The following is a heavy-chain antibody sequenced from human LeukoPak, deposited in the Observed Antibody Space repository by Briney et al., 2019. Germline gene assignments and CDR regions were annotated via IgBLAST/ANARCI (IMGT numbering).Heavy chain of an antibody. CDR2: ITGSGGST. J-gene: IGHJ4*02. Sequence: GGSLRLSCAASGFTLSSYTYTMGWVRQAPGKGLEWVTGITGSGGSTYYAVSVKGRFTISRDNSKNTLYLHMNSLTVEDTAIYYCAKGLKYGGQGTLVTVSS. CDR3: AKGLKY. D-gene: IGHD2/OR15-2a*01. CDR1: GFTLSSYT. V-gene: IGHV3-23*01.